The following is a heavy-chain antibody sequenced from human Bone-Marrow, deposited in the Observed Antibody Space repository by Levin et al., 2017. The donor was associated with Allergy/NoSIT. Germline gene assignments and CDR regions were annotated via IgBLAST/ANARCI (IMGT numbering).Heavy chain of an antibody. J-gene: IGHJ4*02. CDR2: VSGSSSHI. D-gene: IGHD4-17*01. Sequence: GESLKISCAASGFTFRSYSMNWVRQAPGKGLEWLSSVSGSSSHIYYAESVKGRFTISRDNARNLVFLQLDGLRVDDTALYYCAKVSGDYERSGDLDYWGQGTLVTVSS. CDR3: AKVSGDYERSGDLDY. V-gene: IGHV3-21*06. CDR1: GFTFRSYS.